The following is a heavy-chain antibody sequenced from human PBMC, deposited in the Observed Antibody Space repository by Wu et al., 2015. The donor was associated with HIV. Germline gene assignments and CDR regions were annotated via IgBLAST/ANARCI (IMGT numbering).Heavy chain of an antibody. Sequence: QVQLVQSGAEVKKPGSSVKVSCKASGGTFSSYAISWVRQAPGQGLEWMGRIIPIFGTANYAQKFQGRVTITADESTSTAYMELSSLRSEDTAVYYCARGRDIVVVPAAIEYFQHWGQGTLVTVSS. CDR2: IIPIFGTA. D-gene: IGHD2-2*01. CDR1: GGTFSSYA. V-gene: IGHV1-69*13. J-gene: IGHJ1*01. CDR3: ARGRDIVVVPAAIEYFQH.